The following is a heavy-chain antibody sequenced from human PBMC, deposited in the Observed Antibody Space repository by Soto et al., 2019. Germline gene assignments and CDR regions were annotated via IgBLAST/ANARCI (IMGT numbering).Heavy chain of an antibody. Sequence: QVQLVQSGAEVKKPGASVKVSCKASGYTFTGYYMHWVRQAPGQGLEWMGWINPNSSGTNYAQKFQGRVTMTRDTSISTAYMGLSRLSSDDTAVYYGARPRDLNSQQLVRWFAPWGQGTLVTVSS. CDR3: ARPRDLNSQQLVRWFAP. V-gene: IGHV1-2*02. CDR2: INPNSSGT. CDR1: GYTFTGYY. D-gene: IGHD6-13*01. J-gene: IGHJ5*02.